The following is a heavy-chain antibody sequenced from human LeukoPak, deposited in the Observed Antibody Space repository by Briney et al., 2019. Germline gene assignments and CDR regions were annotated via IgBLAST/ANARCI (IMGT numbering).Heavy chain of an antibody. CDR2: TYYRSKWYN. V-gene: IGHV6-1*01. D-gene: IGHD6-19*01. CDR3: ARNLAVAADPFDY. Sequence: SQTLSLTCAISGDSVSSNNAAWNWITQSPARGLEWLGRTYYRSKWYNDYAVSVKSRITVNPDTSKNQFSLQLNSVTPEDTAVYYCARNLAVAADPFDYWGQGTLVTVSS. J-gene: IGHJ4*01. CDR1: GDSVSSNNAA.